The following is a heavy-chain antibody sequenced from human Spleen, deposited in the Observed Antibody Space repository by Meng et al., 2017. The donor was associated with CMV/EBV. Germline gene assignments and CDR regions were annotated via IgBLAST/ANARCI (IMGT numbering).Heavy chain of an antibody. CDR1: GGSISSPDYY. CDR2: VYFSGTN. Sequence: SETLSLTCTVSGGSISSPDYYWTWIRQPPGKGLEWVGYVYFSGTNYYNPSLRSRSTVSIDRSRNQFSLELPSVTAGDAASCHWARGGGGGGYGSGVRNWGQGALVTVSS. J-gene: IGHJ4*02. CDR3: ARGGGGGGYGSGVRN. V-gene: IGHV4-30-4*08. D-gene: IGHD3-10*01.